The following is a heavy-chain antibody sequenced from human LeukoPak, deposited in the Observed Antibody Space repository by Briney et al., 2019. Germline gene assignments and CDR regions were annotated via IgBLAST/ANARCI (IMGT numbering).Heavy chain of an antibody. J-gene: IGHJ4*02. D-gene: IGHD3-22*01. CDR2: IRYDGSNK. CDR3: ARERVGGSYYDSSGYFDY. V-gene: IGHV3-30*02. CDR1: GYTFTSYY. Sequence: SCKASGYTFTSYYMHWVSQAPGKGLEWVAFIRYDGSNKYYADSVKGRFTISRDNSKNTLYLQMNSLRAEDTAVYYCARERVGGSYYDSSGYFDYWGQGTLVTVSS.